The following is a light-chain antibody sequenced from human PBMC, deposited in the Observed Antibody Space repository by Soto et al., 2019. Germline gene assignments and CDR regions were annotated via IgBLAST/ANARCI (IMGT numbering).Light chain of an antibody. J-gene: IGKJ1*01. Sequence: DIQMTQSPSTLSASVGDRVIITCRASQSISSWLAWYQQKPGKAPKHLMYDASSLESGIPSRFSGSGSGTEFTLSISLLCADDFATYYCQQYTSYWTFGQGTKVEFK. CDR2: DAS. CDR3: QQYTSYWT. V-gene: IGKV1-5*01. CDR1: QSISSW.